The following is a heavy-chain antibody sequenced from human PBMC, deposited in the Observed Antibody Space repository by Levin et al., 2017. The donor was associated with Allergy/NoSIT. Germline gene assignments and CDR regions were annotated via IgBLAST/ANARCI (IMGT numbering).Heavy chain of an antibody. V-gene: IGHV3-30*03. D-gene: IGHD2-21*01. CDR1: GFTFSSYG. Sequence: GGSLRLSCAASGFTFSSYGMHWVRQAPGKGLEWVAVISYDGSNKYYADSVKGRFTISRDNSKNTLYLQMNSLRAEDTAVYYCATVALHTYDAFDIWGQGTMVTVSS. CDR2: ISYDGSNK. J-gene: IGHJ3*02. CDR3: ATVALHTYDAFDI.